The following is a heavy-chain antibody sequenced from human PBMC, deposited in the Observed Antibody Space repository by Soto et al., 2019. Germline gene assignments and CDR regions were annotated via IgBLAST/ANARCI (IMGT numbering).Heavy chain of an antibody. V-gene: IGHV4-61*01. D-gene: IGHD3-9*01. J-gene: IGHJ5*02. Sequence: PSETLSLTCTVSGGSVSSGSYYWSWIRQPPGKGLEWIGYIYYSGSTNYNPSLKSRVTISVDTSKNQFSLKLSSVTAADTAVYYCARDLSPFRYDILTGYYRKGRWFDPWGQGTLVTVSS. CDR2: IYYSGST. CDR1: GGSVSSGSYY. CDR3: ARDLSPFRYDILTGYYRKGRWFDP.